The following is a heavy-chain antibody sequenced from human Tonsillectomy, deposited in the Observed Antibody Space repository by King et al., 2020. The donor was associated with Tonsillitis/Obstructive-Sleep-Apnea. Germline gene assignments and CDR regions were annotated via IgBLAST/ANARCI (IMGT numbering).Heavy chain of an antibody. D-gene: IGHD3-3*01. V-gene: IGHV3-72*01. CDR2: IRKKADHYTT. Sequence: VQLLESGGGLVQPVGSLRLSCVSSGFSFIDHYMDWVRQAPGNGLEWVGRIRKKADHYTTDYTASVKGRCTISRHDSNNSLYLQLSSLKTEDTAVYYCARDRASDFWGGYYLDVWGRGTTVTVSS. J-gene: IGHJ6*03. CDR1: GFSFIDHY. CDR3: ARDRASDFWGGYYLDV.